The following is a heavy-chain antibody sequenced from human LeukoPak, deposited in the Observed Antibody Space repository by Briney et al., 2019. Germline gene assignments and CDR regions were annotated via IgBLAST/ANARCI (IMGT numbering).Heavy chain of an antibody. Sequence: GGSLRLSCAASGFTFSNAWMSWVRQAPGKGLECVGCIRSKANSYATAYAASVKGRFTISRDDSKNTAYLQMNSLRTEDTAVYYCTSGGYCSSTSCYGENWGQGTLVTVSS. CDR2: IRSKANSYAT. D-gene: IGHD2-2*01. CDR1: GFTFSNAW. J-gene: IGHJ4*02. CDR3: TSGGYCSSTSCYGEN. V-gene: IGHV3-73*01.